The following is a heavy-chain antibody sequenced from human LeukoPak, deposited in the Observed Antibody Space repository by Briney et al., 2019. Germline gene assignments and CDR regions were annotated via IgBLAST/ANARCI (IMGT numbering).Heavy chain of an antibody. J-gene: IGHJ4*02. Sequence: QPGGSLRLSCAASGFTFSRCGMTWVRQAPGKGLEWVSSISGSDDGTYYADSVKGRFTISRDNSKNTVYLQMNSLSAEDTAIYYCAKRGPIYSATPGNYFDHWGQGTLVTISS. CDR1: GFTFSRCG. CDR2: ISGSDDGT. CDR3: AKRGPIYSATPGNYFDH. V-gene: IGHV3-23*01. D-gene: IGHD3-10*01.